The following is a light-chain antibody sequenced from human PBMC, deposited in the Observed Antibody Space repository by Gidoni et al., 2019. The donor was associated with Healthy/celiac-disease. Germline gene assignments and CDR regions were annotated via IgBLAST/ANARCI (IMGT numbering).Light chain of an antibody. CDR1: QGISSY. Sequence: IRMTHSPSSFSASTGDRVTITCRASQGISSYLAWYQQKPGKAPKLLIYAASTLQSGVPSRFSGSGSGTDFTLTISCLQSEDFATYYCQQYYSYPLAFGQGTKVEIK. J-gene: IGKJ1*01. CDR3: QQYYSYPLA. V-gene: IGKV1-8*01. CDR2: AAS.